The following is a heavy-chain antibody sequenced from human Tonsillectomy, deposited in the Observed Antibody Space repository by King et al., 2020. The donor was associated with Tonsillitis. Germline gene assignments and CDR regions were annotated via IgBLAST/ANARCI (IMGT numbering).Heavy chain of an antibody. CDR3: ARDNSQFQLKNYYYYYYMDV. V-gene: IGHV3-30*01. Sequence: VQLVESGGGVVQPGRSLRLSCAASGFTFSSYAMHWGRQAPGKGLEGVAVISYEGRNKYYADSVKGRFTISRDNSKNTLYLQMNSLRAEDTAAYYWARDNSQFQLKNYYYYYYMDVWGKGTTVTVSS. D-gene: IGHD2-2*01. J-gene: IGHJ6*03. CDR2: ISYEGRNK. CDR1: GFTFSSYA.